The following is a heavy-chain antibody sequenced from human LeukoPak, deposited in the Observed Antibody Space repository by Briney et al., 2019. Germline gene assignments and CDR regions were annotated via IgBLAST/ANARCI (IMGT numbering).Heavy chain of an antibody. V-gene: IGHV1-2*02. Sequence: GASVKVSCKASGYTFTGYYMHWVRQAPGQGLEWMGWINPNSGGTNYAQKFQGRVTMTRDTSICTAYMELSRLRSDDTAMYYCARQTGGTVITIIDYWGQGTLVTVSS. CDR2: INPNSGGT. D-gene: IGHD4-17*01. CDR3: ARQTGGTVITIIDY. CDR1: GYTFTGYY. J-gene: IGHJ4*02.